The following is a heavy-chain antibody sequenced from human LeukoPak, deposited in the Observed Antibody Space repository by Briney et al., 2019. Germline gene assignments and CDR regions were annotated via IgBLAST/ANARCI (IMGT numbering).Heavy chain of an antibody. Sequence: GGSLRLSCTVSGFTLSSYEMSWIRQAPGKGLEWVSYISSSGSTIYYADSVKGRFTISRDNAKNSLYLQMNSLRAEDTAVYYCARDFKAKNWFDPWGQGTLVTVSS. CDR1: GFTLSSYE. CDR3: ARDFKAKNWFDP. CDR2: ISSSGSTI. V-gene: IGHV3-48*03. J-gene: IGHJ5*02.